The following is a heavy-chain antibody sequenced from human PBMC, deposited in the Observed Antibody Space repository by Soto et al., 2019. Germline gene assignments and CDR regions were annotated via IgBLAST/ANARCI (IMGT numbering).Heavy chain of an antibody. CDR2: IIPIFGTA. Sequence: QVQLVQSGAEVKKPGSSVKVSCKASGGTFSSYAISWVRQAPGQGLEWMGGIIPIFGTANYAQKFQGRVTSTADESTSTAYMELSSLRSEDTAVYYCARDLGDYYGSGSSLDYWGQGTLVTVSS. D-gene: IGHD3-10*01. V-gene: IGHV1-69*01. CDR3: ARDLGDYYGSGSSLDY. CDR1: GGTFSSYA. J-gene: IGHJ4*02.